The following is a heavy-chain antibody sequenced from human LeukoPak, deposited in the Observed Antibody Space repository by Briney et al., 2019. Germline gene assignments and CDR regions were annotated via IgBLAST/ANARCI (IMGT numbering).Heavy chain of an antibody. CDR1: GFAFSSFA. CDR3: AKESSGRFDY. Sequence: GGSLRLSCAASGFAFSSFAMTWVRQAPGKGLEWVSTISGSDGRTYYADSVRGRFTISRDNSKKTLFLQMNSLRAEDTAVYYCAKESSGRFDYWGQGTLVTASS. V-gene: IGHV3-23*01. CDR2: ISGSDGRT. D-gene: IGHD3-10*01. J-gene: IGHJ4*02.